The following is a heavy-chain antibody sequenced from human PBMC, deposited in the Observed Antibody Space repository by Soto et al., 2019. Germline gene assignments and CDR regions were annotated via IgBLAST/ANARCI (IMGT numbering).Heavy chain of an antibody. Sequence: QVQLVQSGAEEKKPGASVKVSCKASGYTFTSYAMHWVRQAPGQRLEWMGWINAGNGNTKYSQKFQGRVTITRDTSASTAYMELTSLRSEDTAVYYCARGITLPTPLDYWGQGTLVTVSS. V-gene: IGHV1-3*05. CDR3: ARGITLPTPLDY. CDR2: INAGNGNT. J-gene: IGHJ4*02. CDR1: GYTFTSYA. D-gene: IGHD1-20*01.